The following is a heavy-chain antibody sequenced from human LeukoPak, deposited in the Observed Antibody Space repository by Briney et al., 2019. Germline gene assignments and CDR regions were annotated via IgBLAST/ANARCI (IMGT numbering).Heavy chain of an antibody. CDR2: ISWNSGCI. CDR1: GFTFDDYA. CDR3: AKDTWDGARYYGMDV. Sequence: GGSLRLSCAASGFTFDDYAMHWVRQAPGKGLEWVSGISWNSGCIGYADSVKGRFTISRDNAKNSLYLQMSSLRAEDTALYYCAKDTWDGARYYGMDVWGQGTTVTVSS. J-gene: IGHJ6*02. V-gene: IGHV3-9*01. D-gene: IGHD1-26*01.